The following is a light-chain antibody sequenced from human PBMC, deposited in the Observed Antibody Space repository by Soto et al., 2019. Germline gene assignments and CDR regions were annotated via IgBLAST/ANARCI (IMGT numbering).Light chain of an antibody. CDR1: QSVSSSTY. V-gene: IGKV3-20*01. CDR3: HLYVRSPSFT. Sequence: EIVLTQSPCTLSLSPGARATLSCRASQSVSSSTYLAWYQQKPSQAPRLLIDVAYSSATGITDRFRGSGSGTDFTLNISRLEPEDFALYFCHLYVRSPSFTFGQGTKLEIK. CDR2: VAY. J-gene: IGKJ2*01.